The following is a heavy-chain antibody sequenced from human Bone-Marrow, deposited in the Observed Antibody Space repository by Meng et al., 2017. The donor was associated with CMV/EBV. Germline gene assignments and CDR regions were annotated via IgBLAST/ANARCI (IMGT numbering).Heavy chain of an antibody. Sequence: QVQLYKVGAGLLKPSETLSLTCAVYGGSFSGYYWSWIRQPPGKGLEWIAEINHSGNTNYNPSLKSRVTISVDTSKNQFSLKLSSVTAADTAVYYCATVGLGMNWFDPWGQGTLVTVSS. J-gene: IGHJ5*02. V-gene: IGHV4-34*01. CDR1: GGSFSGYY. CDR2: INHSGNT. CDR3: ATVGLGMNWFDP.